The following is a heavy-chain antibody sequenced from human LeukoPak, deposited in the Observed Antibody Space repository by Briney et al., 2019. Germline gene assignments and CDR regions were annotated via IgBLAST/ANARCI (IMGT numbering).Heavy chain of an antibody. V-gene: IGHV3-23*01. D-gene: IGHD6-13*01. J-gene: IGHJ4*02. Sequence: PGGSLRHSCAASGFTFSSYAMSWVRQAPGKGLEWVSTIGGGGESTYYADSVKGRFTISRDNAKNTLYLQMNSLRAEDTAVYYCAREGIAAAGTSDFDYWGQGTLVTVSS. CDR3: AREGIAAAGTSDFDY. CDR1: GFTFSSYA. CDR2: IGGGGEST.